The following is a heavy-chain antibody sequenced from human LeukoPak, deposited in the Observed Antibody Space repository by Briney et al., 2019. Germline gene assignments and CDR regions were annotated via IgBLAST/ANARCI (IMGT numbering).Heavy chain of an antibody. D-gene: IGHD6-6*01. CDR2: GLYTGNT. CDR1: GGPISSGDYY. J-gene: IGHJ4*02. CDR3: AREHRSSKYFDS. V-gene: IGHV4-39*02. Sequence: SETLSLTCTVSGGPISSGDYYWSWIRQPPGKGLEWIGSGLYTGNTYSNPSLRSRVTISVDTSKNEFSLKMNSVTAADTAVYYCAREHRSSKYFDSWGQGALMIVSS.